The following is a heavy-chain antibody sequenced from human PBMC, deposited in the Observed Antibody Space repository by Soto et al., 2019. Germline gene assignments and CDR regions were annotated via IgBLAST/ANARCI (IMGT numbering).Heavy chain of an antibody. D-gene: IGHD3-16*01. CDR3: ARDRQFYDYVWGRYPDY. CDR2: ISAYNGNT. V-gene: IGHV1-18*01. CDR1: GYTFTSYG. Sequence: ASVKVSCKASGYTFTSYGISWVRQAPGQGLEWMGWISAYNGNTNYAQKLQGRVTMTTDTSTSTAYMELRSLRSDDTAVYYCARDRQFYDYVWGRYPDYWGQGTLVTVSS. J-gene: IGHJ4*02.